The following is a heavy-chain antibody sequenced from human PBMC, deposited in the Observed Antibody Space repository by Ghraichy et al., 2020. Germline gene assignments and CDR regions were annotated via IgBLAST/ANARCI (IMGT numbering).Heavy chain of an antibody. CDR2: IYYSGST. D-gene: IGHD1-26*01. CDR3: ATTWIAVGATSDAFDI. Sequence: SQTLSLTCTVSGGSISSYYWSWIRQPPGKGLEWIGYIYYSGSTNYNHSLKSRVTISVDTSKNQFSLKLSSVTAADTAVYYCATTWIAVGATSDAFDIWGQGTMVTVSS. V-gene: IGHV4-59*01. CDR1: GGSISSYY. J-gene: IGHJ3*02.